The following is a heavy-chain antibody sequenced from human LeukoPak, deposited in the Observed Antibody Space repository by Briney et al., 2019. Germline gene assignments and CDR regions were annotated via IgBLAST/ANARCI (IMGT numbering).Heavy chain of an antibody. CDR2: IIPIFGTA. V-gene: IGHV1-69*06. D-gene: IGHD4-11*01. CDR3: ARAYSNYFAFDI. Sequence: SVKVSCKASGYTFTSYGISWVRQAPGQGLEWMGGIIPIFGTANYAQKFQGRVTITADKSTSTAYMELSSLRSEDTAVYYCARAYSNYFAFDIWGQGTMVTVSS. CDR1: GYTFTSYG. J-gene: IGHJ3*02.